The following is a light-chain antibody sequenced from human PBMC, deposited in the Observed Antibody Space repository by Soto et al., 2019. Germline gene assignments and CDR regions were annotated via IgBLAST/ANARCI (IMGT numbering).Light chain of an antibody. CDR1: QSVSSY. Sequence: IVMTQSPATLSLSPLEIATLSCMASQSVSSYLAWYQQKPGQAPRLLIYDASNRATGIPARFSGSGSGTDFTLTISSLEPEDFAVYYCQHRSNWPLTFGGGTKVDIK. J-gene: IGKJ4*01. CDR3: QHRSNWPLT. CDR2: DAS. V-gene: IGKV3-11*01.